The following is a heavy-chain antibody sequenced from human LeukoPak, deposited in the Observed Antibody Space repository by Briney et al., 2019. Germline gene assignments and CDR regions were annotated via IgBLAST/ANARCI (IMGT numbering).Heavy chain of an antibody. CDR1: GYTFPSYF. CDR2: INPTGGST. CDR3: ARYSNYGIDP. Sequence: ASVKVSCKASGYTFPSYFMHWVRQAPGQGLEWMGIINPTGGSTIYAQKFQGRVTMTRDTSTSTVYMELSSLRSEDTAVYYCARYSNYGIDPWGQGTLVTVSS. D-gene: IGHD4-11*01. V-gene: IGHV1-46*01. J-gene: IGHJ5*02.